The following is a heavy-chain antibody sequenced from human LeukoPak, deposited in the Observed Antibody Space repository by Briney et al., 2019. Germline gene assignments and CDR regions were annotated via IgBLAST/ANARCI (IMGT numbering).Heavy chain of an antibody. V-gene: IGHV1-18*04. CDR3: ARSCPSYYYDSSGYNYYFDY. CDR1: GYTFTGYY. D-gene: IGHD3-22*01. Sequence: ASVKVSCKASGYTFTGYYMHWVRQAPGQGLEWMGWISAYNGNTNYAQKLQGRVTMTTDTSTSTAYMELRSLRSDDTAVYYCARSCPSYYYDSSGYNYYFDYWGQGTLVTVSS. CDR2: ISAYNGNT. J-gene: IGHJ4*02.